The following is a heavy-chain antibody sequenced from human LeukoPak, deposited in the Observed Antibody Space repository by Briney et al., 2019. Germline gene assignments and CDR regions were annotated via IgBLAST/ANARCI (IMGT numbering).Heavy chain of an antibody. D-gene: IGHD1-26*01. CDR1: GGSIRSNDYY. CDR3: ARSPGSGSSYDAFEI. J-gene: IGHJ3*02. Sequence: PSETLSLTCTVSGGSIRSNDYYWNWIRQPPGKGLEWIGYMYYDGSSYYNPSLKSRISTSVDTSKNQFSLKLSSVTAADTAVYYCARSPGSGSSYDAFEIWGQGTMVTVSS. V-gene: IGHV4-30-4*01. CDR2: MYYDGSS.